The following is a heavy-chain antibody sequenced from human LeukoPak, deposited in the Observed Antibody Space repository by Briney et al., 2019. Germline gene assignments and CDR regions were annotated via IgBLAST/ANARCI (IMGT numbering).Heavy chain of an antibody. CDR2: ISSTSSYT. D-gene: IGHD5-18*01. J-gene: IGHJ4*02. CDR3: ARSNRGVIQLPDY. CDR1: GFTFSDYY. Sequence: GGSLRLSCAASGFTFSDYYMSWIRQAPGKGLEWVSYISSTSSYTNYADFVKGRFTISRDNAKNSLYLQMNSLRAEDTAVYYCARSNRGVIQLPDYWGQGTLVTVSS. V-gene: IGHV3-11*03.